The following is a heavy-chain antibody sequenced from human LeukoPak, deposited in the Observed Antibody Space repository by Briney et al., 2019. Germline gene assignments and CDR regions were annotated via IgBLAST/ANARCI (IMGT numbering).Heavy chain of an antibody. CDR1: GFTFSSYW. Sequence: PGGSLRLSXAASGFTFSSYWMSWVRQAPGKGLEWVANIKQDGSEKYYVDSVKGRFTISRDNAKNSLYLQMNSLRAEDTAVYYCARGRRAYYDSSGYPLDYWGQGTLVAVSS. D-gene: IGHD3-22*01. CDR2: IKQDGSEK. J-gene: IGHJ4*02. V-gene: IGHV3-7*01. CDR3: ARGRRAYYDSSGYPLDY.